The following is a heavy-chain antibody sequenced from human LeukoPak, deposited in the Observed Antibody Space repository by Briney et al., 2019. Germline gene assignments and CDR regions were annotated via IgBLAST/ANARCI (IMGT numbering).Heavy chain of an antibody. V-gene: IGHV3-48*03. CDR3: ARKYCSSTSCLFDY. Sequence: GGSLTLSCAASGFTFSSYEMNWVRQAPGKGLEWVSYISSSGTLIYNADSVKGRFTISRDNAKNSLYLQMNSLRAEDTAVYYCARKYCSSTSCLFDYRGQGTLVTVSS. J-gene: IGHJ4*02. CDR2: ISSSGTLI. CDR1: GFTFSSYE. D-gene: IGHD2-2*01.